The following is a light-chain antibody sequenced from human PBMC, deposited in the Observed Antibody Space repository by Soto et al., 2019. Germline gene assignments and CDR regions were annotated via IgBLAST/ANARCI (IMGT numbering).Light chain of an antibody. V-gene: IGLV3-21*01. CDR3: QVWDTTNDHHV. Sequence: SYVLTQSPSVSVAPGQTATITCGGNNIGSKSVNWYQQKAGQAPVLVMAYDSDRPSGIPERFSGSNSGNTATLTLSRVESGDEADSYCQVWDTTNDHHVFGSGTKLAVL. CDR1: NIGSKS. J-gene: IGLJ1*01. CDR2: YDS.